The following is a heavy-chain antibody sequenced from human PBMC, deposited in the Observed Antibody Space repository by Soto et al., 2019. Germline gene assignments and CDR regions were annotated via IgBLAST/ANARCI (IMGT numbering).Heavy chain of an antibody. J-gene: IGHJ4*02. CDR3: GRGGGERWFGELLFPTFDY. Sequence: GGSLRLSCAASGFTFSSYSMNWVRQAPGKGLEWVSSISSSSSYIYYADSVKGRFTISRDNAKNSLYLQMNSRRAEDTAVYSWGRGGGERWFGELLFPTFDYWGQGTLVTVSS. D-gene: IGHD3-10*01. V-gene: IGHV3-21*01. CDR1: GFTFSSYS. CDR2: ISSSSSYI.